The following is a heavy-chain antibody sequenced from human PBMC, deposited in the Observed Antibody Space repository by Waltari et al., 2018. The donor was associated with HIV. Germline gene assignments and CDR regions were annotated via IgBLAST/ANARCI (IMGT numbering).Heavy chain of an antibody. J-gene: IGHJ6*02. V-gene: IGHV3-48*02. CDR2: ISSESTNI. D-gene: IGHD3-9*01. CDR3: ARDTLNFYFGLDV. CDR1: GFTFGRYA. Sequence: EEQLVEAGGGGVIKPGESLRLSGVGSGFTFGRYAMNWVRQAPGKGCVWSAYISSESTNIQYAYSVKGRFTVSRDNAKESLYLQMNSLRDVDTAVYYCARDTLNFYFGLDVWGQGTTVTVSS.